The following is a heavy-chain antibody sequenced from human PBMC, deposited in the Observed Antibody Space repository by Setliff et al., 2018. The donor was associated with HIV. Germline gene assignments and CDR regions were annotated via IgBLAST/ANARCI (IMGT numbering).Heavy chain of an antibody. Sequence: PSQTLSLTCVISGDSVSGNSVSWNWIRQSPSRGLESLGRTYYRSKWYYQYALSLKSRISINPDTSKNQFSLQLNSVTPEDTGLYYCARPHPMGSGSPWDYWGQGTLVTVSS. D-gene: IGHD3-10*01. J-gene: IGHJ4*02. V-gene: IGHV6-1*01. CDR3: ARPHPMGSGSPWDY. CDR2: TYYRSKWYY. CDR1: GDSVSGNSVS.